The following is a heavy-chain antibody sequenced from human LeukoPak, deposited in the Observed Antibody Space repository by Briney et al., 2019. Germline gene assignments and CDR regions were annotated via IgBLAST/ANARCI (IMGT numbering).Heavy chain of an antibody. V-gene: IGHV4-4*02. CDR2: VHLDGRT. Sequence: SQTLSLTCAVSGGSVTSTNWWTWVRQPPGKGLEWIGEVHLDGRTNYNPSLTGRLTMSVDLYENHISLKMTSVTAADTAVYYCAREGGFYRPLDYSGQGMLVTVSS. D-gene: IGHD3-3*01. J-gene: IGHJ4*02. CDR1: GGSVTSTNW. CDR3: AREGGFYRPLDY.